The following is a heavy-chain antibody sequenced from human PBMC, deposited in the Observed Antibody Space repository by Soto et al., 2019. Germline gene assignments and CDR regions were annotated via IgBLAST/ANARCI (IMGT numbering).Heavy chain of an antibody. CDR2: ISGSGGTT. Sequence: GGSLRLSCAASGFTFSSYAMSWVRQAPGKGLEWVSVISGSGGTTYYADSVKGRFTISRDNSKNTLYLQMNSLRAEDTAVYYCAKGRSQWDLYYFDFWGQGTLVTVSS. V-gene: IGHV3-23*01. D-gene: IGHD1-26*01. CDR3: AKGRSQWDLYYFDF. CDR1: GFTFSSYA. J-gene: IGHJ4*02.